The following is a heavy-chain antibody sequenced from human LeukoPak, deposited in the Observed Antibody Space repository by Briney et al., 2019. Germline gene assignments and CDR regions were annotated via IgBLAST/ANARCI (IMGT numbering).Heavy chain of an antibody. D-gene: IGHD6-19*01. CDR1: GFTFSSYS. V-gene: IGHV3-21*01. Sequence: GGSPRLSCAASGFTFSSYSMNWVRQAPGKGLEWVSSISSSSSYIYYADSVKGRFTISRDNAKNSLYLQMNSLRAEDTAVYYCARDDIAVATCFDYWGQGTLVTVSS. CDR2: ISSSSSYI. CDR3: ARDDIAVATCFDY. J-gene: IGHJ4*02.